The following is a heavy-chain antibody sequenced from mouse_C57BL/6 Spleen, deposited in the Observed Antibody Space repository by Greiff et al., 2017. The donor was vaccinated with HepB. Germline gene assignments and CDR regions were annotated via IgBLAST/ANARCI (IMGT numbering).Heavy chain of an antibody. CDR3: ARHENELFYFDY. Sequence: QVQLQQSGAELVKPGASVKLSCKASGYTFTEYTIHWVKQRYGQGLEWIGWFYPGSGSITYNEKFKNKATLTADKSTSTVYMELSRLAAEDTAVYFCARHENELFYFDYWGQGTTLTVSS. CDR2: FYPGSGSI. J-gene: IGHJ2*01. D-gene: IGHD1-1*02. V-gene: IGHV1-62-2*01. CDR1: GYTFTEYT.